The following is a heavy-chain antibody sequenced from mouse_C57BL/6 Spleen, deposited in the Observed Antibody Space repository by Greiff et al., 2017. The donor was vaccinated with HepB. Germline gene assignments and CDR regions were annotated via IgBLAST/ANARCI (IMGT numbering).Heavy chain of an antibody. CDR2: INPYNGGT. V-gene: IGHV1-19*01. CDR1: GYTFTDYY. J-gene: IGHJ1*03. Sequence: EVQVVESGPVLVKPGASVKMSCKASGYTFTDYYMNWVKQSHGKSLEWIGVINPYNGGTSYNQKFKGKATLTVDKSSSTAYMELNSLTSEDSAVYYCARVYYYGSSPWYFDVWGTGTTVTVSS. D-gene: IGHD1-1*01. CDR3: ARVYYYGSSPWYFDV.